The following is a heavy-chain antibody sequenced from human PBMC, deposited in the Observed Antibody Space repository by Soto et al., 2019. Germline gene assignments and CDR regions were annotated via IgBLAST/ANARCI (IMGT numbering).Heavy chain of an antibody. D-gene: IGHD1-7*01. CDR3: ARGNSPGTTIQPYNWFDP. Sequence: ALVKGSCQGSRGTFNSYGFSWVWQAPGQRIEWMGGIIPIFGTANDAQKFQGRVTITADESTSTAYMELSSLRSEDTAVYYFARGNSPGTTIQPYNWFDPWGQGTLVTVSS. V-gene: IGHV1-69*13. CDR2: IIPIFGTA. CDR1: RGTFNSYG. J-gene: IGHJ5*02.